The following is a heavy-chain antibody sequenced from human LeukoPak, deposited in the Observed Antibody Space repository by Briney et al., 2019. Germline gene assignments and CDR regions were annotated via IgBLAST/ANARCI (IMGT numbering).Heavy chain of an antibody. CDR3: VKEGDYGYYFDY. V-gene: IGHV3-64D*06. Sequence: SGGSLRLSCSASGFTFSSYAMDWVLQAPGKGLEYVSTISSNGGSTYYADSVKGRFIISRDDSENTLYLRMSSLRAEDTAVYYCVKEGDYGYYFDYWGQGTLVTVSS. D-gene: IGHD3-16*01. CDR1: GFTFSSYA. J-gene: IGHJ4*02. CDR2: ISSNGGST.